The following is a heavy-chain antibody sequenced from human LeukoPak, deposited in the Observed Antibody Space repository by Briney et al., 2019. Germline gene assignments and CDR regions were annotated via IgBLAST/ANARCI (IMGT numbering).Heavy chain of an antibody. CDR3: TRGSDFWSGYYVNFDY. V-gene: IGHV3-49*03. CDR2: IRSKAYGGTT. Sequence: GGSLRLSCTASGFTFGDYAMSWFRQAPGKGLEWVGFIRSKAYGGTTEYAVSVKGRFTISRDDSKSIAYLQMNSLKTEDTAVYYCTRGSDFWSGYYVNFDYWGQGTLVTVSS. CDR1: GFTFGDYA. D-gene: IGHD3-3*01. J-gene: IGHJ4*02.